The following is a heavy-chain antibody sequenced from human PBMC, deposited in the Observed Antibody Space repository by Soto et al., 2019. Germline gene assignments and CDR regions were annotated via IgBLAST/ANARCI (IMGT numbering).Heavy chain of an antibody. D-gene: IGHD3-16*01. J-gene: IGHJ4*02. CDR3: ARQPRGPGYGERGLYFDH. V-gene: IGHV4-39*01. Sequence: SETLSLTCTVSGGSTNSRSDYWGWIRQPPGKGLEWIGSVYYSGSTHDNPSLQSRVTISVDTSRNQFSLNLISVTAADTAVYFCARQPRGPGYGERGLYFDHWGQGTLVTVSS. CDR1: GGSTNSRSDY. CDR2: VYYSGST.